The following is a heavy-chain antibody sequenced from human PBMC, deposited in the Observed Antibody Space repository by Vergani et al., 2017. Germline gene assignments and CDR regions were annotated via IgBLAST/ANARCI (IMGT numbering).Heavy chain of an antibody. J-gene: IGHJ4*02. CDR3: AKDRRKNRDYGYFDY. CDR1: SFKLGDYG. Sequence: QVQLVESGGGVVQPGRSLRLSCTPSSFKLGDYGMHWVRQAPGRGLEWVSMTWYEGNNNYYADSVKGRFTISKDIYKKTLSLQMRSLRADDTAVYYCAKDRRKNRDYGYFDYWGQGTLVTDSS. V-gene: IGHV3-33*06. CDR2: TWYEGNNN. D-gene: IGHD4-17*01.